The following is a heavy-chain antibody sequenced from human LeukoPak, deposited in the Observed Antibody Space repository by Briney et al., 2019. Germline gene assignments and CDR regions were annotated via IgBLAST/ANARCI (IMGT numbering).Heavy chain of an antibody. CDR2: ISSSGSTI. D-gene: IGHD3-10*01. CDR1: GFMFSSSE. CDR3: ARAQRYARELLPTSSFDY. V-gene: IGHV3-48*03. Sequence: GGSLRLSCAASGFMFSSSEMTWVRQGPGMGLEWVSYISSSGSTIYYADSVKGRFTISRENAKDSLYLQMNSLRAEDTAVYYCARAQRYARELLPTSSFDYWGQGTLVTVSS. J-gene: IGHJ4*02.